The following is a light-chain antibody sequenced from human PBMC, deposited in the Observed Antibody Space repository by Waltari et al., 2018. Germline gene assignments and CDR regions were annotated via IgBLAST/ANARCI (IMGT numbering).Light chain of an antibody. J-gene: IGKJ4*01. CDR1: QSFRGSY. CDR3: QQHGTSPLT. V-gene: IGKV3-20*01. Sequence: EIVLTQSPGTLSLSPGERATLPCRASQSFRGSYLAWYKQKPGQAPRLLIYGASNRATGIPDRFSGSGSGTDFTLTISRLEPEDFAVYYCQQHGTSPLTFGGGTKVEIK. CDR2: GAS.